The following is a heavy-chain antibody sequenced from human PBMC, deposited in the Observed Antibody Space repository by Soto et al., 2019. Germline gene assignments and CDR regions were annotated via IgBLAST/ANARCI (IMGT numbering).Heavy chain of an antibody. CDR3: ARDSPGAIPPFDR. CDR1: GFTFSAYY. CDR2: IDSSSTYI. D-gene: IGHD2-2*01. J-gene: IGHJ5*02. V-gene: IGHV3-21*06. Sequence: GGSLRLSCAASGFTFSAYYMNWVRQAPGKGLEWVASIDSSSTYIYYADSVKGRFTISRDNAKNSLYLQVDSLRPDDAAVYYCARDSPGAIPPFDRWGQGTQVTVSS.